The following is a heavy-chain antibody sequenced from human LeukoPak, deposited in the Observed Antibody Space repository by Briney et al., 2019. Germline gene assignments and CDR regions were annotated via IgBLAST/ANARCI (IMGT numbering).Heavy chain of an antibody. V-gene: IGHV4-34*01. CDR1: GGSFSGYY. CDR3: ARERKYSYGLNWFDP. J-gene: IGHJ5*02. Sequence: PSETLSLTCAVYGGSFSGYYWSWIRQPPGKGLEWIGEINHSGSTNYNPSLKSRVTISVDTSKNQFSLKLSSVTAADTAVYYCARERKYSYGLNWFDPWGQGTLVTVSS. CDR2: INHSGST. D-gene: IGHD5-18*01.